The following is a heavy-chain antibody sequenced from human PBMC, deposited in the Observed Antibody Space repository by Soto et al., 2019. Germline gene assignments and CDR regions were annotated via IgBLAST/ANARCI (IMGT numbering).Heavy chain of an antibody. J-gene: IGHJ4*02. V-gene: IGHV1-69*13. D-gene: IGHD1-26*01. CDR1: GGTFSSYA. CDR3: ARDSGSYYYFDY. CDR2: IIPIFGTA. Sequence: SLKVSCKASGGTFSSYAISWVRQAPGQGLEWMGGIIPIFGTANYAQKFQGRVTITADESTSTAYMELSSLRSEDTAVYYCARDSGSYYYFDYWRQGTLVTVSS.